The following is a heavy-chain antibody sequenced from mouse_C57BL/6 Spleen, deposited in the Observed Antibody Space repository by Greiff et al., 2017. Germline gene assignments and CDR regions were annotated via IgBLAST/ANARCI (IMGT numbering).Heavy chain of an antibody. J-gene: IGHJ1*03. CDR1: GYAFSSYW. D-gene: IGHD1-1*01. CDR3: ARRDYGSSYRYFDD. V-gene: IGHV1-80*01. Sequence: QVQLQQSGAELVKPGASVKISCKASGYAFSSYWMNWVKQRPGKGLEWIGQIYPGDGDTNYNGKFKGKATLTADKSSSTAYMQLSSLTSEDSAVYFGARRDYGSSYRYFDDWGTGTTVTVSS. CDR2: IYPGDGDT.